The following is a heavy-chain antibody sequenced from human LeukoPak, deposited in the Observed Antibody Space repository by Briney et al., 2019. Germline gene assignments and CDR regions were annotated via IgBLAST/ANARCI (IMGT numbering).Heavy chain of an antibody. CDR2: IHQSGHT. D-gene: IGHD3-3*01. J-gene: IGHJ4*02. V-gene: IGHV4-34*01. CDR1: GESSSNYY. Sequence: SETLSLTCAVYGESSSNYYWSWIRQTPGQGLEWIGQIHQSGHTVYNPSLESRVTISIDTSKQQFSLNLISVTAADTAVYYCARDNHPIFGVVTLDYWGQGTLVTVSS. CDR3: ARDNHPIFGVVTLDY.